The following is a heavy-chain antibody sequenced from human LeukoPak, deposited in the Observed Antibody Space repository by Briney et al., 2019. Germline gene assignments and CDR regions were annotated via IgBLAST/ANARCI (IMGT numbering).Heavy chain of an antibody. CDR2: ISGSGDNT. CDR3: AKGVDYFDY. Sequence: PGGSLRLSCAASGFTFSSYAMSWVRQAPGKGLEWVSGISGSGDNTYYADSVKGRFTISRDNSKNTLYLQMNSLRAEDTAVYYCAKGVDYFDYWGQGTLVTVSS. CDR1: GFTFSSYA. V-gene: IGHV3-23*01. J-gene: IGHJ4*02.